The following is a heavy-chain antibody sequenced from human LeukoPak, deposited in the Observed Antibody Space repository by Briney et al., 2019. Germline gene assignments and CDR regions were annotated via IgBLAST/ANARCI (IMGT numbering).Heavy chain of an antibody. CDR2: IIPIFGTA. Sequence: ASVKVSCKASGGTFSSYAISWVRQAPGQGLEWMGGIIPIFGTANYAQKFQGRVTITTDESTSTAYMELSSLRSEDTAVYYCARNRGIAARYYYYYMDVWGKGTTVTVSS. V-gene: IGHV1-69*05. D-gene: IGHD6-6*01. J-gene: IGHJ6*03. CDR3: ARNRGIAARYYYYYMDV. CDR1: GGTFSSYA.